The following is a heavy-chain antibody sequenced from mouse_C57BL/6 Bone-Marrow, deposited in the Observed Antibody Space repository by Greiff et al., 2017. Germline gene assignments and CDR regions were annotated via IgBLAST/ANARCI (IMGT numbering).Heavy chain of an antibody. V-gene: IGHV14-1*01. Sequence: VQLQQSGAELVRPGASVKLSCTASGFNIKDYYMHWVKQRPEQGLEWIGRIDPEDGDTEYAPKFQGKATMTADTSSNAAYLQLSSLTSEDTAVYYCTTGCLMGTVVPYYFDYWGQGTTLTVSS. D-gene: IGHD1-1*01. CDR2: IDPEDGDT. CDR3: TTGCLMGTVVPYYFDY. CDR1: GFNIKDYY. J-gene: IGHJ2*01.